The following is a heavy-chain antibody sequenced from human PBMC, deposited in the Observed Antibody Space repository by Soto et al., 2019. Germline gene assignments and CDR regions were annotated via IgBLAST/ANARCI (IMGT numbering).Heavy chain of an antibody. D-gene: IGHD6-19*01. Sequence: DSVKVSCKASGYTFTSYYMHWVRQAPGQGLEWMGIINPSGGSTSYAQKFQGRVTMTRDTSTSTVYMELSSLRSEDTAVYYCARETRSAVAGDFFYYYGMDVWGQGPTVTVSS. CDR3: ARETRSAVAGDFFYYYGMDV. V-gene: IGHV1-46*01. CDR2: INPSGGST. CDR1: GYTFTSYY. J-gene: IGHJ6*02.